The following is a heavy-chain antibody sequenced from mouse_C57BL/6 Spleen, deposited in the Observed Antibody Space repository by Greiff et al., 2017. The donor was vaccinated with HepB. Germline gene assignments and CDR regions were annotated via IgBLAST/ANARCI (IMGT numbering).Heavy chain of an antibody. CDR1: GYAFSSYW. CDR3: ARGGYGNDFDY. V-gene: IGHV1-80*01. J-gene: IGHJ2*01. CDR2: IYPGDGDT. D-gene: IGHD1-1*01. Sequence: VQLQQSGAELVKPGASVKISCKASGYAFSSYWMNWVKQRPGKGLEWIGQIYPGDGDTNYNGKFKGKATLTADKSSSTAYMQLSSLTSEDSAVYFCARGGYGNDFDYWGQGTTLTVPS.